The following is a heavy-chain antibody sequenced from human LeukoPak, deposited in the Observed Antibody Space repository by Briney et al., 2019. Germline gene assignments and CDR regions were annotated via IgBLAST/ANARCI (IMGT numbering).Heavy chain of an antibody. CDR2: IYNSGST. J-gene: IGHJ4*02. CDR3: ARESSGWLYYFDY. D-gene: IGHD6-19*01. V-gene: IGHV4-59*01. CDR1: GGSISNNY. Sequence: PSETLSLTCTVSGGSISNNYWSWIRQPPGKGLEWIGYIYNSGSTNSNPSLKSRVTISVDTSKNQFSLRLSAVTAADTAVYYCARESSGWLYYFDYWGQGTLVTVSS.